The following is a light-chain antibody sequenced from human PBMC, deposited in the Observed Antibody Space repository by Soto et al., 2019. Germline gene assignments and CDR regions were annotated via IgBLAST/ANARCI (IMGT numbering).Light chain of an antibody. CDR3: NSYTSSNTRV. CDR1: SSDVGGYSR. J-gene: IGLJ1*01. CDR2: NDS. V-gene: IGLV2-14*03. Sequence: QSVLTQPASVSGSPGQSITISCTGTSSDVGGYSRVSWYQHHPGTAPQLIIYNDSDRPSVVSKRFSGSKSGNTASLTISGHQGEDAADYYCNSYTSSNTRVFGTGTKLTVL.